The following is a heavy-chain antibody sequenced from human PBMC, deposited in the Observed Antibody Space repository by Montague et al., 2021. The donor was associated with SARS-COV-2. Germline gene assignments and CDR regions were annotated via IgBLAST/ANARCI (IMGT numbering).Heavy chain of an antibody. CDR2: VYSALYSDADS. Sequence: SETLSLTCSVSGPSIKSNPYSWAWIRQPPGKGLEWVGRVYSALYSDADSWYNPSLKSRVTISVDTSKNQFSLNLTSVAATDTAVYYCARLVWMDYGGNYFDYWGQGTLVTVSS. J-gene: IGHJ4*02. CDR1: GPSIKSNPYS. V-gene: IGHV4-39*01. D-gene: IGHD4-23*01. CDR3: ARLVWMDYGGNYFDY.